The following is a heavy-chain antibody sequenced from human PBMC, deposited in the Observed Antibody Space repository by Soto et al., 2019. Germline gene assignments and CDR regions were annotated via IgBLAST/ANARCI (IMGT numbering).Heavy chain of an antibody. CDR1: GYTFTTCA. V-gene: IGHV1-3*01. D-gene: IGHD6-19*01. J-gene: IGHJ3*01. CDR3: ARAPLTSGSYPFDAFAV. CDR2: INAGNDNR. Sequence: QVQLVQSGAEVKKPGASVKVSCKASGYTFTTCAIQWVRQAPGQRLEWLGWINAGNDNRKYSQKFQGRVTLTRDTSASMAYVELSSMRPKDTAVYYCARAPLTSGSYPFDAFAVWGQGTMVTVSS.